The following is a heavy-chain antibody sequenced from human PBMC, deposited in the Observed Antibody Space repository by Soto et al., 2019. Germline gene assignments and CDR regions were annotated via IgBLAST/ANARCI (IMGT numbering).Heavy chain of an antibody. CDR3: ASGYSYGDYYYYGMDV. J-gene: IGHJ6*02. Sequence: ASVKVSCKASGYTFTTYDISWVRQAPGQGLEWMGWISAYNGNTNYAQKLQGRVTMTTDTSTSTAYMELRSLRSDDTAVYYCASGYSYGDYYYYGMDVWGQGTTVTVSS. D-gene: IGHD5-18*01. CDR1: GYTFTTYD. CDR2: ISAYNGNT. V-gene: IGHV1-18*01.